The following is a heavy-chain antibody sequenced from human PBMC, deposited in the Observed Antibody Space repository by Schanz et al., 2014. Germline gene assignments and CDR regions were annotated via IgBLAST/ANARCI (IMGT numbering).Heavy chain of an antibody. V-gene: IGHV3-30*03. CDR1: GFTFSTHA. CDR3: ARIGGSVFDY. J-gene: IGHJ4*02. Sequence: VQLVESGGGWVQPGGSLRLSCAASGFTFSTHAMHWVRQAPGKGLEWVALVSSDGNNDYYTDSVKGRFTISRDNSKNTVHLQMNSLRAEDTAVYYCARIGGSVFDYWAQGTLVTVSS. D-gene: IGHD3-10*01. CDR2: VSSDGNND.